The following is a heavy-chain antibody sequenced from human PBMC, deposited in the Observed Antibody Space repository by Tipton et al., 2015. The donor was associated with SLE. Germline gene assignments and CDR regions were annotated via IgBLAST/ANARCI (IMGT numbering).Heavy chain of an antibody. J-gene: IGHJ3*02. CDR1: GYTFTGYY. CDR3: ARHVQRWLQFEAFDI. D-gene: IGHD5-24*01. CDR2: IDPNSGGT. Sequence: QSGPEVKKPGASVKVSCKASGYTFTGYYMHWVRQAPGQGLEWMGRIDPNSGGTNYAQKFQGRVTMTRDTSIKTTYMELSRLISDDTAVYYCARHVQRWLQFEAFDIWGQGTMVTVSS. V-gene: IGHV1-2*06.